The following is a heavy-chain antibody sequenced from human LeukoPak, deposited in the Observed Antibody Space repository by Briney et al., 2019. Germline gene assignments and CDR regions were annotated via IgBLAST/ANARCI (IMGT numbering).Heavy chain of an antibody. CDR3: ASGITIFEPHYGMDV. J-gene: IGHJ6*02. V-gene: IGHV1-8*01. CDR1: GYTFTSYD. CDR2: MNPNSGNT. Sequence: GASVKVSCKASGYTFTSYDINWVRQATGQGLEWMGWMNPNSGNTDYAQKFQGRVTMTRNTSISTAYMELSSLRSEDTAVYYCASGITIFEPHYGMDVWGQGTTVTVSS. D-gene: IGHD3-3*01.